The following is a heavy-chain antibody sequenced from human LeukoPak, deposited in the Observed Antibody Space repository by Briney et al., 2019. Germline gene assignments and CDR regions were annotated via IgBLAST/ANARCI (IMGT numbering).Heavy chain of an antibody. D-gene: IGHD6-13*01. CDR1: GYTFTSYD. CDR2: MNPNSGNT. Sequence: ASVEVSCKASGYTFTSYDINWVRQATGQGLEWMGWMNPNSGNTGYAQKFQGRVTMTRNTSISTAYMELSSLRSEDTAVYYCARDQEYSSSWYGYYYYYGMDVWGQGTTVTVSS. J-gene: IGHJ6*02. CDR3: ARDQEYSSSWYGYYYYYGMDV. V-gene: IGHV1-8*01.